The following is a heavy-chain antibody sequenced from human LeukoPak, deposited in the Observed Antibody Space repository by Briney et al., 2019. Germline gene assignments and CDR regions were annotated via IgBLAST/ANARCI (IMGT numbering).Heavy chain of an antibody. J-gene: IGHJ4*02. CDR2: ISGTGGTT. Sequence: PGGSLRLSCAASGFTFSNYGMNWVRQAPGKGLEWVSRISGTGGTTFYADSVKGRFTISRDNSKNTLYLQMNSLRAEDTAVYYCAKSTRGTTVVTGFDYWGQGTLVTVSS. CDR1: GFTFSNYG. V-gene: IGHV3-23*01. D-gene: IGHD4-23*01. CDR3: AKSTRGTTVVTGFDY.